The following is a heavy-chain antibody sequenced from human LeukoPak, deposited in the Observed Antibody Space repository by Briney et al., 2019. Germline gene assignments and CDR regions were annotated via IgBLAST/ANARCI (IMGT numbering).Heavy chain of an antibody. D-gene: IGHD1-26*01. CDR3: ARGAHPSGSYDY. CDR2: IRYDGSNK. CDR1: GFTFSSYG. Sequence: PGGSLRLSCAASGFTFSSYGMHWVRQAPGKGLEWVAFIRYDGSNKYYADSVKGRFTVSRDNAKNSLYLQMNSLRAEDTAVYYCARGAHPSGSYDYWGQGTLVTVSS. J-gene: IGHJ4*02. V-gene: IGHV3-30*02.